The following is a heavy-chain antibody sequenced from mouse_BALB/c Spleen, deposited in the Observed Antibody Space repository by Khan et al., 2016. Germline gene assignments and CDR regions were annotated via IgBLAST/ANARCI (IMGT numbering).Heavy chain of an antibody. CDR3: ARLYYYGSSDY. J-gene: IGHJ2*01. V-gene: IGHV4-1*02. D-gene: IGHD1-1*01. CDR2: INPASSTI. CDR1: GFDFSRYR. Sequence: EVQLVESGGGLVQPGGSLKLSCAASGFDFSRYRMSWVRQAPGKGLEWIGEINPASSTINYTPSLKDKFIISRDNAKNTLYLQMSKVRSEDTALYYCARLYYYGSSDYWCQGTTLTVSS.